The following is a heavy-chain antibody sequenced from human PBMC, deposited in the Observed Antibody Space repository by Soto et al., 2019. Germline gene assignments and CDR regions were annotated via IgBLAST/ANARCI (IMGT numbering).Heavy chain of an antibody. CDR2: FDPEDGET. Sequence: QVQLVQSGAEVKKPGASVKVSCKVSGYTLTELSMHWVRQAPGKGLEWMGGFDPEDGETIYAQKFQGRVXMXEXRSTDTAYMELSSLRSEDTAVYSCATISCCGSYSQDWGQGTLVTVSS. V-gene: IGHV1-24*01. J-gene: IGHJ4*02. CDR1: GYTLTELS. CDR3: ATISCCGSYSQD. D-gene: IGHD1-26*01.